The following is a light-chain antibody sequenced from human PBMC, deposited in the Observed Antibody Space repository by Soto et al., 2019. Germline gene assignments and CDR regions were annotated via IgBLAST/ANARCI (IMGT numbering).Light chain of an antibody. Sequence: QSVLTQSRSVSGSPGQSVTISCSGSSSDIGIYNYVSWYQHHPGKVPKVLIYDVNKRPSGVPDRFSGSKSGNTASLTISGLQPDDDADYYCCSYAGRYTMVFGGGTKLTVL. CDR3: CSYAGRYTMV. V-gene: IGLV2-11*01. CDR2: DVN. J-gene: IGLJ2*01. CDR1: SSDIGIYNY.